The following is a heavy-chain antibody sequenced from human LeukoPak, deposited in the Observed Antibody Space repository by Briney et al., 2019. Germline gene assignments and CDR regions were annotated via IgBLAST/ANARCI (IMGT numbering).Heavy chain of an antibody. CDR3: ARGTGIAARRYYYMDV. D-gene: IGHD6-6*01. CDR1: GYTFTSYY. J-gene: IGHJ6*03. Sequence: EASVKVSCKASGYTFTSYYMHWVRQAPGQGLEWMGIINPSGGSTSYAQKFQGRVTMTRDTSTSTVYMELSSLRSEDTAVYYCARGTGIAARRYYYMDVWGKGTTVTVSS. V-gene: IGHV1-46*01. CDR2: INPSGGST.